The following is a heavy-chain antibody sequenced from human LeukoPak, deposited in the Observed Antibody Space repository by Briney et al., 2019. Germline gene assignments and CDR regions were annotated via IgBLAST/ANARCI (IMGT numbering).Heavy chain of an antibody. CDR3: ARGRRWDLLVSLIDASDI. Sequence: QAGGSLRLSCAASGFSVSSNFMTWVRQAPGKGLEWVSVIFSGGSTYYADSVKGRFTISRDNSKNTLYLQMNSLRVEDTAIYYCARGRRWDLLVSLIDASDIWGQGTMVTVSS. D-gene: IGHD1-26*01. V-gene: IGHV3-53*01. CDR2: IFSGGST. CDR1: GFSVSSNF. J-gene: IGHJ3*02.